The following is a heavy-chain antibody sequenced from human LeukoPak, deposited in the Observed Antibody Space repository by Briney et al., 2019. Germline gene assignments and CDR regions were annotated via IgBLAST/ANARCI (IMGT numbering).Heavy chain of an antibody. CDR2: IYYSGST. CDR1: GGSISSYY. V-gene: IGHV4-59*01. CDR3: ARDLYGERAFDI. J-gene: IGHJ3*02. D-gene: IGHD4-17*01. Sequence: SETLSLTCTVSGGSISSYYWSWIRQPPGKGLEWIGYIYYSGSTNYSPSLKSRVTISVDTSKNQFSLKLSSVTAADTAVYYCARDLYGERAFDIWGQGTMVTVSS.